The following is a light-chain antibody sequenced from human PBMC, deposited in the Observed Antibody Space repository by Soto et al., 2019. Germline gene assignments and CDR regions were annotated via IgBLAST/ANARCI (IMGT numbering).Light chain of an antibody. J-gene: IGLJ2*01. V-gene: IGLV2-8*01. Sequence: QSALTQPPSASGSPGQSVTISCTGTSSDVGGYNYVSWYQQHPGKALKLMIYEVSKRPSGVPDRFSGSKSGNTASLTVSGLQAEDEADYYCSSYAGSNARVVFGGGTKLTVL. CDR3: SSYAGSNARVV. CDR2: EVS. CDR1: SSDVGGYNY.